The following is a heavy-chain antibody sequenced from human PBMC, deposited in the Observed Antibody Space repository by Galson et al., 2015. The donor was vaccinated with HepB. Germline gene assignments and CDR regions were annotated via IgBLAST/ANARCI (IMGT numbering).Heavy chain of an antibody. CDR3: TRGTGDILGRGWFDP. Sequence: TLSLTCGVSGGSISSGAYSWTWIRQPPGKGLEWIGYIYHSGSANYNPSLKSRVTISIDRSKNQFSLKLSSVTAADTAVYYCTRGTGDILGRGWFDPWGQGTLVTVSS. J-gene: IGHJ5*02. D-gene: IGHD3-9*01. CDR2: IYHSGSA. CDR1: GGSISSGAYS. V-gene: IGHV4-30-2*01.